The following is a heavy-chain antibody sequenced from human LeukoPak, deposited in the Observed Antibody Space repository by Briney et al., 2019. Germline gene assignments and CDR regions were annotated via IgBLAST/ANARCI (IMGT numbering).Heavy chain of an antibody. CDR3: ARGRYCSADICTGGDSFDI. Sequence: RPSETLSLTCTASGGSISNYYWSWIRRPAGKGLEWIGRKYARGSSNYNPPVQSRVTMSVDTSKNQFSLKLRSVTAADTAVYYCARGRYCSADICTGGDSFDIWGQGTMVSVSP. D-gene: IGHD2-15*01. V-gene: IGHV4-4*07. J-gene: IGHJ3*02. CDR2: KYARGSS. CDR1: GGSISNYY.